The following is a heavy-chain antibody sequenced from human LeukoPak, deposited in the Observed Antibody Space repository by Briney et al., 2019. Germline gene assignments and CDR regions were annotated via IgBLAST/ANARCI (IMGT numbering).Heavy chain of an antibody. D-gene: IGHD3-22*01. Sequence: GSSVKVSCKASGYTFTSYGISWVRQAPGQGLEWMGWISAYNGNTNYAQKLQGRVNMTTDTSTSTAYMELRSLRSDDTAVYYCARFLGYYYDSSGPAQGWFDPWGQGTLVTVSS. CDR3: ARFLGYYYDSSGPAQGWFDP. CDR2: ISAYNGNT. V-gene: IGHV1-18*01. CDR1: GYTFTSYG. J-gene: IGHJ5*02.